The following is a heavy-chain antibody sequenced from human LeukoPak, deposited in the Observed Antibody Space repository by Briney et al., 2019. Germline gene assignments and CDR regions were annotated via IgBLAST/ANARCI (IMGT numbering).Heavy chain of an antibody. CDR3: ARHHSNYFPFDY. Sequence: SETLSLTCTVSGGSISSYYWSWIRQPPGKGLEWIGYIYYSGSTNYNPSLKSRVTISVDTSKNQFSLKLNSVTAADTAVYYCARHHSNYFPFDYWGQGTLVTVSS. CDR1: GGSISSYY. J-gene: IGHJ4*02. V-gene: IGHV4-59*01. CDR2: IYYSGST. D-gene: IGHD4-11*01.